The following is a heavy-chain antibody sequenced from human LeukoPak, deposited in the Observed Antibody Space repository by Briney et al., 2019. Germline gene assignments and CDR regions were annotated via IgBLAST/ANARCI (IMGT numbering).Heavy chain of an antibody. CDR3: ARHATMVRGAPFDY. V-gene: IGHV4-59*08. J-gene: IGHJ4*02. CDR2: IYYSGST. Sequence: SETLSLTCAVYGGSFGGYYWSWIRQPPGKGLEWIGYIYYSGSTNYNPSLKSRVTISVDTSKNQFSLKLSSVTAADTTVYYCARHATMVRGAPFDYWGQGTLVTVSS. D-gene: IGHD3-10*01. CDR1: GGSFGGYY.